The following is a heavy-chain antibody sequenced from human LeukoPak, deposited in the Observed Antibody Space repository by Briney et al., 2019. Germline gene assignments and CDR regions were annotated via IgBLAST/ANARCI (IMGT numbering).Heavy chain of an antibody. CDR1: GFSFSSYW. D-gene: IGHD1-26*01. CDR2: IDSFGSSA. V-gene: IGHV3-74*03. J-gene: IGHJ3*02. Sequence: GRSLRLSCAASGFSFSSYWMHWVRQAPGEGLVWVSRIDSFGSSATYADSVKGRFTVSRDNAKNTLYLQMNSLRAEDAAVYYCASSTYSGSHWDAFNIWGQGTMVTVSS. CDR3: ASSTYSGSHWDAFNI.